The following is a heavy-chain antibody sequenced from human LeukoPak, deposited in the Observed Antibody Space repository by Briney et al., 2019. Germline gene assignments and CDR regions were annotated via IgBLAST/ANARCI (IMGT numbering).Heavy chain of an antibody. CDR2: IYYSGST. V-gene: IGHV4-31*03. J-gene: IGHJ4*02. CDR1: GGSISSGGYY. D-gene: IGHD6-13*01. Sequence: SETLSLTCTVSGGSISSGGYYWSWIRQHPGKGLEWIGYIYYSGSTYYNPSLKSRVTISVDTSKNQFSLKLSSVTAADTAVYYCASGGPAAAGTLVDYWGQGTLVTVSS. CDR3: ASGGPAAAGTLVDY.